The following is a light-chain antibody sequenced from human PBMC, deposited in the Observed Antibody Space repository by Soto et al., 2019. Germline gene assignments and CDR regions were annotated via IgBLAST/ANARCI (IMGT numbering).Light chain of an antibody. CDR3: QLYAILAIT. J-gene: IGKJ5*01. Sequence: SLATLSVTPGERATLSCRASQSVRSNLAWYQQKPGQPPRLLIYGASRRATGIPDRFSGSGSGTDFTLTINKLEPEDFTVYYCQLYAILAITFGQGRLLEIK. CDR2: GAS. CDR1: QSVRSN. V-gene: IGKV3-20*01.